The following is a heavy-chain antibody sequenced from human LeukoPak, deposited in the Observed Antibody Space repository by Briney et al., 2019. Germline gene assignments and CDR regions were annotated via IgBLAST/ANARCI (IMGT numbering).Heavy chain of an antibody. CDR3: ARGRGTNYDILTGYYAGRDWFDP. D-gene: IGHD3-9*01. CDR1: GGTFSSYA. Sequence: SVKVSCKASGGTFSSYAINWVRQAPGQGLEGMGGIIPIFGTANYAQKFQGRVTITADESTSTAYMELSSLRSEDTAVYYCARGRGTNYDILTGYYAGRDWFDPWGQGTLVTVSS. V-gene: IGHV1-69*01. J-gene: IGHJ5*02. CDR2: IIPIFGTA.